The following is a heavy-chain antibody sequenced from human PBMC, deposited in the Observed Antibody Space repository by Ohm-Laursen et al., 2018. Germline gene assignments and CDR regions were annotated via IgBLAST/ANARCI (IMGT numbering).Heavy chain of an antibody. Sequence: ASVKVSCKASGYTFTKYNMHWVRQAPGQGLEWMGIINPSGGSTKYAQKFQGRVTMTRDTSTSTVYMELSSLRSEDTAVYYCARDLGLVGTNWGYYFNYWGQGTLVTVSS. CDR3: ARDLGLVGTNWGYYFNY. CDR1: GYTFTKYN. J-gene: IGHJ4*02. D-gene: IGHD7-27*01. CDR2: INPSGGST. V-gene: IGHV1-46*01.